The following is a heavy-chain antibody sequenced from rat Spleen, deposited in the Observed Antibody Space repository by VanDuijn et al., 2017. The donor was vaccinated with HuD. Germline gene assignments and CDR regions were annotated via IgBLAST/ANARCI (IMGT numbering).Heavy chain of an antibody. J-gene: IGHJ3*01. CDR2: ITNTGGSI. D-gene: IGHD1-3*01. Sequence: EVQLVESGGGLVQPGRSLKLSCVASGFTFSSYWMYWIRQAPGKGLEWVSSITNTGGSIYYPDSVKGRFTISRDNAKSTLYLQMDSLRSEDTATYYCARHSYGSYGWFAYWGQGTLVTVSS. V-gene: IGHV5-31*01. CDR3: ARHSYGSYGWFAY. CDR1: GFTFSSYW.